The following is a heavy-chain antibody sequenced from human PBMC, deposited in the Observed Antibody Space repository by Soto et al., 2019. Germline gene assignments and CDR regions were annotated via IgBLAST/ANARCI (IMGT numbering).Heavy chain of an antibody. D-gene: IGHD6-25*01. J-gene: IGHJ4*02. CDR3: VREMWTRSGPQNFFDY. V-gene: IGHV3-74*01. CDR2: INSDGSST. Sequence: PGGSLRLSCAASGFTFSSYWMHWVRQAPGKGLVWVSRINSDGSSTSYADSVKGRFTISRDNAKNTLYLQMNSLRAEDTAVYYCVREMWTRSGPQNFFDYWGLGALVTVSS. CDR1: GFTFSSYW.